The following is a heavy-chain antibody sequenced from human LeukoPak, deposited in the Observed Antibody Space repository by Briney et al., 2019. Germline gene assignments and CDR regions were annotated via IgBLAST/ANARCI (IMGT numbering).Heavy chain of an antibody. CDR2: ISGSGGST. V-gene: IGHV3-23*01. CDR1: GFTFSSYA. J-gene: IGHJ4*02. D-gene: IGHD3-22*01. CDR3: AKTPTCYYDSSGYSSYFDY. Sequence: GGSLRLSCAASGFTFSSYAMSWVRQAPGKGLEWVSAISGSGGSTYYADSVKGRFTISRDNSKNTLYLQMNSLRAEDTAVYYCAKTPTCYYDSSGYSSYFDYWGQGTLVTVSS.